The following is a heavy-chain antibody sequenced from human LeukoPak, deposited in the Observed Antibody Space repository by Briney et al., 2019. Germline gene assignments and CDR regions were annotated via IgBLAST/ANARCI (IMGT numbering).Heavy chain of an antibody. D-gene: IGHD6-13*01. J-gene: IGHJ6*02. CDR3: AREGGQTIAAAGTGGTKDYYGMDV. Sequence: GGSLRLSCAAPGFTVSSNYMSWVRQAPGKGLEWVSVIYSGGSTYYADSVKGRFTISRDNSKNTLYLQMNSLRAEDTAVYYCAREGGQTIAAAGTGGTKDYYGMDVWGQGTTVTVSS. CDR2: IYSGGST. V-gene: IGHV3-53*01. CDR1: GFTVSSNY.